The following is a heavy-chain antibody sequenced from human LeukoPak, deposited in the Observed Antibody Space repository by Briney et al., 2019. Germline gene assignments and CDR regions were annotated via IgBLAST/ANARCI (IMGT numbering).Heavy chain of an antibody. Sequence: ASVKVSCKASGYTFASYGISWVRQAPGQGLEWMGWISAYNGNTNYAQKLQGRVTMTTDTSTSTAYMELRSLRSEGTAVYYCARDRYGAHYYYYYLDVWGKGTTVTVSS. CDR3: ARDRYGAHYYYYYLDV. CDR2: ISAYNGNT. J-gene: IGHJ6*03. D-gene: IGHD4-17*01. V-gene: IGHV1-18*01. CDR1: GYTFASYG.